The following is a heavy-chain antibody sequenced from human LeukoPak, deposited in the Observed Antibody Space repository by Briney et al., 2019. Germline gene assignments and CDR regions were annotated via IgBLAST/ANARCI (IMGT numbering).Heavy chain of an antibody. CDR1: GGSISSGSYY. Sequence: SSQTLSLTCTVSGGSISSGSYYWSWIRQPPGKGLEWIGYIYYSGSTNYNPSLKSRVTISVDTSKNQFSLKLSSVTAADTAVYYCARVRRDSSGYFVWFDPWGQGTLVTVSS. CDR3: ARVRRDSSGYFVWFDP. V-gene: IGHV4-61*01. CDR2: IYYSGST. J-gene: IGHJ5*02. D-gene: IGHD3-22*01.